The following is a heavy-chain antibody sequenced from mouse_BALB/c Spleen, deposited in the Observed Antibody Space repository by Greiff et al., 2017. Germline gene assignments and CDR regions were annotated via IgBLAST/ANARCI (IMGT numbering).Heavy chain of an antibody. D-gene: IGHD2-14*01. CDR3: ARDDRYGAWFAY. Sequence: EVKLQESGPGLVKPSQSLPLTCSVTGYSITSGYYWNWIRQFPGNKLEWMGYISYDGSNNYNPSLKNRISITRDTSKNQFFLKLNSVTTEDTATYYCARDDRYGAWFAYWGQGTLVTVSA. CDR1: GYSITSGYY. CDR2: ISYDGSN. J-gene: IGHJ3*01. V-gene: IGHV3-6*02.